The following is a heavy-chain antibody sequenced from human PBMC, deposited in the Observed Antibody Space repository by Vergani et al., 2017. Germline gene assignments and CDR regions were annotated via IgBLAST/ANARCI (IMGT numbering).Heavy chain of an antibody. CDR3: ARDEKHSSSWSTYYYYGMDV. CDR1: GFTFDDYG. Sequence: EVQLVESGGGVVRPGGSLRLSCAASGFTFDDYGMSWVRQAPGKGLEWVSGINWNGGSTGYADSVKGRFTISRDNAKNSLYLQMNSLRAEDTALYYCARDEKHSSSWSTYYYYGMDVWGQGTTVTVSS. J-gene: IGHJ6*02. D-gene: IGHD6-13*01. V-gene: IGHV3-20*04. CDR2: INWNGGST.